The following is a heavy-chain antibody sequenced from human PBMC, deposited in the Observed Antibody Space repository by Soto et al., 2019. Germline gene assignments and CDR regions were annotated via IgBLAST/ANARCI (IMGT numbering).Heavy chain of an antibody. CDR3: ARSHLYYDSSGYPDY. CDR1: GFTFSDYY. Sequence: GGSLRLSCAASGFTFSDYYMSWIRQAPGKGLEWVSYISSSGSTIYYADSVKGRFTISRDNAKNSLYLQMNSLRAEDTTVYYCARSHLYYDSSGYPDYWGQGTLVTVSS. J-gene: IGHJ4*02. D-gene: IGHD3-22*01. V-gene: IGHV3-11*01. CDR2: ISSSGSTI.